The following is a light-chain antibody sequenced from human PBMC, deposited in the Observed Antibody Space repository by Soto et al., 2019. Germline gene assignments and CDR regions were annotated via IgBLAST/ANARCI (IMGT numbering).Light chain of an antibody. CDR3: HKYKSTVRP. J-gene: IGKJ4*01. CDR2: GAS. CDR1: QGIHTY. Sequence: DGQMTQSPSSLSASAGATVTITCRASQGIHTYLAWYPQKRGQPPKLLMYGASIVQSGVPSRFSASGYGTVFTFTISSLHPEEVATYYCHKYKSTVRPFGGGTTGEI. V-gene: IGKV1-27*01.